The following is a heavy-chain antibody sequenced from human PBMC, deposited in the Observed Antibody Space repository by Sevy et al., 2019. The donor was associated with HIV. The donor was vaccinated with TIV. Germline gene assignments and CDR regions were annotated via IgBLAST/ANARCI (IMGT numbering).Heavy chain of an antibody. CDR1: GFTFTDYW. CDR2: IYAGDSDT. Sequence: GESLKISCKTSGFTFTDYWIGWVRQMPGKGLEWMGIIYAGDSDTRYSQSFRGQVTISADKSTSTAYLQWSSLKASDTAMYYCARSRGDFLPPYYFQYYGMDVWGQGTTVTVSS. D-gene: IGHD3-3*01. V-gene: IGHV5-51*01. J-gene: IGHJ6*02. CDR3: ARSRGDFLPPYYFQYYGMDV.